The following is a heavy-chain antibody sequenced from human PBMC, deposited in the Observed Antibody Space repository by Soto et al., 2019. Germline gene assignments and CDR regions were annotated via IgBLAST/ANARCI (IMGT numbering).Heavy chain of an antibody. CDR3: ARDKNPIVPFLEWTNWFDP. CDR1: GYSFTAYT. V-gene: IGHV1-3*01. CDR2: INPDNGNT. J-gene: IGHJ5*02. Sequence: ASVKVSCKASGYSFTAYTMHWVRQAPGQGFEWMGSINPDNGNTKYSQKFQGRLTFTSDTSTSTAYMELSSLKSEDTALYFCARDKNPIVPFLEWTNWFDPWGQGTXVTVSS. D-gene: IGHD3-3*02.